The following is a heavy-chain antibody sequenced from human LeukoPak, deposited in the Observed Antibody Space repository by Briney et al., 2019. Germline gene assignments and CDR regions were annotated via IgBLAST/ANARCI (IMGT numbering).Heavy chain of an antibody. V-gene: IGHV3-23*01. Sequence: GGSLRLSCAASGFTFSSYAMSWVRQAPGNGLEWVSAISGSGGSTYYADSVKGRFTISRDNSKNTLYLQMNSLRAEDTAVYYCAKDGQWMVNLPGMDVWGQGTTVTVSS. D-gene: IGHD6-19*01. CDR1: GFTFSSYA. J-gene: IGHJ6*02. CDR3: AKDGQWMVNLPGMDV. CDR2: ISGSGGST.